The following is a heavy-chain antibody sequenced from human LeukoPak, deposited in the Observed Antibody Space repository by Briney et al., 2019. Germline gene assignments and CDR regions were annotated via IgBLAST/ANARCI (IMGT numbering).Heavy chain of an antibody. J-gene: IGHJ6*03. CDR2: IYYSGAT. D-gene: IGHD3-16*01. CDR3: ARAGDGGPDYYYYMDV. V-gene: IGHV4-39*07. Sequence: LETLSLTCTVSGDSITTSPYYWAWIRQPPGKGLEWIGTIYYSGATYYDPSLKSRVTISVDASKNQFSLRLSSVTAADSAVYYCARAGDGGPDYYYYMDVWGTGTTVSVSS. CDR1: GDSITTSPYY.